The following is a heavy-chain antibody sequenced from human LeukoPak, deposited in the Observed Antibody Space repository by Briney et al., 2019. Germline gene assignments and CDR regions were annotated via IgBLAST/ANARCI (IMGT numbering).Heavy chain of an antibody. J-gene: IGHJ3*01. CDR3: ARDGAYSASNF. V-gene: IGHV3-11*01. Sequence: PGGSLRLSCATSGFTFSDEYMSWIRQAPGKGPEWISCVSNSGSSIYYADSVKGRFSISRDNVKNSLYLQMNSLRVEDTAVYYCARDGAYSASNFWGQGTMVAVSS. D-gene: IGHD6-13*01. CDR1: GFTFSDEY. CDR2: VSNSGSSI.